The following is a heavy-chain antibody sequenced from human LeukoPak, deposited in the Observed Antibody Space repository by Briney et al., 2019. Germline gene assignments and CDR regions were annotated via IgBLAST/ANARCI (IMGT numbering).Heavy chain of an antibody. V-gene: IGHV3-7*01. J-gene: IGHJ3*02. CDR3: VRDEAIFGVGLGAFDI. Sequence: GGSLRLSCAASGFTFSTYWMSWVRQAPGKGLEWVAYIKEDGSEEYYLDSVKGRFTISRDNAKNSLYLQINSLRAEDTAVYYCVRDEAIFGVGLGAFDIWGQGTMVTVSS. D-gene: IGHD3-3*02. CDR2: IKEDGSEE. CDR1: GFTFSTYW.